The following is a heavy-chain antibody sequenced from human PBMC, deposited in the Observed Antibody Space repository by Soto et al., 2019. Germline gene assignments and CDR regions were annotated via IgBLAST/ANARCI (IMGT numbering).Heavy chain of an antibody. V-gene: IGHV3-23*01. Sequence: GGSLRLSCAASGFTFRNYAMSWVRQAPGKGLECVSTVTGSGGSTYYAESVKGRFTISRDNSKNTLYLQMNSLRADDTAVYYCAKDQGYYERSGSHFDAFDSWGQGAMVTVSS. J-gene: IGHJ3*02. CDR3: AKDQGYYERSGSHFDAFDS. CDR1: GFTFRNYA. D-gene: IGHD3-22*01. CDR2: VTGSGGST.